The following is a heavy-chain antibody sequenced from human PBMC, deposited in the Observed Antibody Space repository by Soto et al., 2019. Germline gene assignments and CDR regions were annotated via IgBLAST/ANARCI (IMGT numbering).Heavy chain of an antibody. D-gene: IGHD6-13*01. CDR1: GYDFTAYD. J-gene: IGHJ6*02. V-gene: IGHV1-8*02. Sequence: ASVKVSCKASGYDFTAYDINWVRQASGQGLEWMGWMNPINGATGTARRFQGRVSLSRNTTTGTAYLELTSLRSDDTAVYYCGRGPSPRAPAGGTPYYYAMDVWGQGTTVTVSS. CDR3: GRGPSPRAPAGGTPYYYAMDV. CDR2: MNPINGAT.